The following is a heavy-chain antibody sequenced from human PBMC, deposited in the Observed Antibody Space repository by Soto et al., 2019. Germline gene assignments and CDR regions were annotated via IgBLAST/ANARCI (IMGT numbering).Heavy chain of an antibody. CDR2: IYTSGST. D-gene: IGHD5-12*01. CDR1: GGSISSYY. CDR3: ARDLVGIVATDETYGMDV. J-gene: IGHJ6*02. Sequence: SETLSLTCTVSGGSISSYYWSWIRQPAGKGLEWIGRIYTSGSTNYNPSLKSRVTMSVGTSKNQFSLKLSSVTAADTAVYYCARDLVGIVATDETYGMDVWGQGTTVTVSS. V-gene: IGHV4-4*07.